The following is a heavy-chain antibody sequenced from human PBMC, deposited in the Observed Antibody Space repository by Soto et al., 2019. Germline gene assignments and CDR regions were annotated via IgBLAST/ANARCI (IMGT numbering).Heavy chain of an antibody. V-gene: IGHV3-23*01. Sequence: EVQLLESGGGLAQPGESLRLSCAASGFSFSTYAMSWVRQAPGKGLEWVSKISGSGGNTNYADSVKGRFTISRDNSKNTLFLQMGSLRAEDTAVYWCAKGACSGGSCRYFFDHWGQGTLVTVSS. J-gene: IGHJ4*02. CDR2: ISGSGGNT. CDR3: AKGACSGGSCRYFFDH. CDR1: GFSFSTYA. D-gene: IGHD2-15*01.